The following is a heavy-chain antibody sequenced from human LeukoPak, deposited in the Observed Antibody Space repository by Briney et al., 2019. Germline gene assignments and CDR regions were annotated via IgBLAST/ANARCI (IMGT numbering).Heavy chain of an antibody. CDR3: SRSGNIVFARSGPTNWFDP. CDR1: CVTLLYVR. V-gene: IGHV3-15*01. CDR2: IKSKADGGTT. J-gene: IGHJ5*02. Sequence: PGGTLRLSWAATCVTLLYVRMCAARQAPGKGLEWGGRIKSKADGGTTDYAAPVKGRFTISRDDSKDTLYLQMKSLKNEDTAMYYRSRSGNIVFARSGPTNWFDPWGQGTLVTVSS. D-gene: IGHD2/OR15-2a*01.